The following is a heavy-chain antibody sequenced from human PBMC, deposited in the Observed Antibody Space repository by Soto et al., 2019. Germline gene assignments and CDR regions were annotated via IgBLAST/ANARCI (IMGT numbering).Heavy chain of an antibody. CDR2: IPYDGSNK. D-gene: IGHD3-22*01. CDR1: GFTFSSYA. CDR3: AHIRLEGDSSGYYQHDTNAFDI. V-gene: IGHV3-30*04. Sequence: GGSLRLSCAASGFTFSSYAMHWVRQAPGKGLEWVAVIPYDGSNKYYADSVKGRFTISRDNSKNTLYLQMNSLRAEDTAVYYCAHIRLEGDSSGYYQHDTNAFDIWGQGTMVTVSS. J-gene: IGHJ3*02.